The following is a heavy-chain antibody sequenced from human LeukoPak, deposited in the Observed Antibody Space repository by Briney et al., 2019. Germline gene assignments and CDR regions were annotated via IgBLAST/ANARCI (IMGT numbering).Heavy chain of an antibody. CDR2: ISSSGGST. D-gene: IGHD3-10*01. Sequence: GGSLRLSCAASAFTFSNYAMSWVRQAPGKGLEWVSTISSSGGSTYYADSVKGRFTISGDNSKNTLYMQMNSLRAEDTAVYYCATRAFVSGSYYAFDMWGQGTMVIVSS. J-gene: IGHJ3*02. V-gene: IGHV3-23*01. CDR3: ATRAFVSGSYYAFDM. CDR1: AFTFSNYA.